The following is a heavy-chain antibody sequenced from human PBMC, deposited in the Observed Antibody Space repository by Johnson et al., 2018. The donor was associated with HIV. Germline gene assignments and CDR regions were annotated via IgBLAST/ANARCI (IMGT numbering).Heavy chain of an antibody. D-gene: IGHD5-24*01. CDR1: GFTFRSYW. CDR2: ISSDGLST. CDR3: VREGPSEMAGFDF. J-gene: IGHJ3*01. V-gene: IGHV3-74*02. Sequence: VQLVESGGGVVQPGGSLRLSCAASGFTFRSYWMHWVRQPGKGLVWVSRISSDGLSTTYADSVKGRFTVSRDNAKNTVYLQMNSLRAEDMAVYFCVREGPSEMAGFDFWGQGKMVTVSS.